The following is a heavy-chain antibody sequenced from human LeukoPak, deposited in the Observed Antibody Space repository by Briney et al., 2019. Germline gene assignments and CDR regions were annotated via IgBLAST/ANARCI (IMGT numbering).Heavy chain of an antibody. CDR1: GFTFKSYA. J-gene: IGHJ4*02. Sequence: GESLKISCVASGFTFKSYAMNWVRQAPGKGLEWVSGITNGGTAHYGDSVKGRFTISRDNSKSSLYLQMNTLSAEDTAVYYCAKGYFGSGSYYNPYFDYWGQGTLVTVSP. CDR2: ITNGGTA. CDR3: AKGYFGSGSYYNPYFDY. V-gene: IGHV3-23*01. D-gene: IGHD3-10*01.